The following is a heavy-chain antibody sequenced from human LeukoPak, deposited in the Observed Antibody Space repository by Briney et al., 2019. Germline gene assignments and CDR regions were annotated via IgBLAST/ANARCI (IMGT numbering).Heavy chain of an antibody. D-gene: IGHD3-22*01. J-gene: IGHJ5*02. CDR1: GFTFSNYW. V-gene: IGHV3-7*01. CDR2: IKQDGSEK. Sequence: GGSLRLSCAASGFTFSNYWMSWVRQAPGKGLEWVANIKQDGSEKYYVDSVKGRFTISRDNAKNSLYLQMNSLRAEDTAVYYCARALTYYYDSSGGKNWFDPWGQGTLVTVSS. CDR3: ARALTYYYDSSGGKNWFDP.